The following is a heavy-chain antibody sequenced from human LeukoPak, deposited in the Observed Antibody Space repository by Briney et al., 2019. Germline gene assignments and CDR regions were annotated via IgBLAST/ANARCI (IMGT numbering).Heavy chain of an antibody. D-gene: IGHD2-2*01. CDR2: IYYSGGT. CDR1: GGSISSSSYY. CDR3: ARAYCSSTSCYGNWFDP. Sequence: SETLSLTCTVSGGSISSSSYYWGWIRQPPGKGLEWIGSIYYSGGTYYNPSLKSRVTISVDTSKNQFSLKLSSVTAADTAVYYCARAYCSSTSCYGNWFDPWGQGTLVTVSS. J-gene: IGHJ5*02. V-gene: IGHV4-39*07.